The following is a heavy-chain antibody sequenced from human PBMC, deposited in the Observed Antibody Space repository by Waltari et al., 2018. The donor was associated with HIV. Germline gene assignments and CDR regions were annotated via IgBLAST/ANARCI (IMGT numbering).Heavy chain of an antibody. CDR2: LNPRSGDT. CDR1: GYTFIGYF. CDR3: HRPWDSDHWGSDL. Sequence: QLIQSGTEVKEPGASLRVPCRASGYTFIGYFIHWVRQAPGQGLEWMGDLNPRSGDTEYAQKFRGRVTLTGDTSVNTAYLDLKGLRFDETATYFCHRPWDSDHWGSDLWGQGTLVIVS. J-gene: IGHJ4*01. D-gene: IGHD3-16*01. V-gene: IGHV1-2*02.